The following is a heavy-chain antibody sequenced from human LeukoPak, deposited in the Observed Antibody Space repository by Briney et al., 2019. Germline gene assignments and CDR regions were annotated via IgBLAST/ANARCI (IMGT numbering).Heavy chain of an antibody. V-gene: IGHV4-61*02. CDR3: ARGDWFDP. CDR2: IDNSGGI. CDR1: GGSMSSGNYY. Sequence: PSETLSLTCTVSGGSMSSGNYYRSWIRHPAGKGLEWIGGIDNSGGINYNPSLRSRVTISLDTSKNQFSLNLTSVTAADTAVYYCARGDWFDPWGQGTLVAVSS. J-gene: IGHJ5*02.